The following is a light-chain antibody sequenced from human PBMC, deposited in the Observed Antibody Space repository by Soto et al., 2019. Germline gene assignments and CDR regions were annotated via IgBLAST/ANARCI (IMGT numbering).Light chain of an antibody. CDR1: QSTSSY. V-gene: IGKV1-5*03. CDR3: QQYSSHST. J-gene: IGKJ1*01. Sequence: DIQMTHSPSTLSASVGSRVSITCRASQSTSSYLAWYKQKPGKAPKLLIYQASSLENGVPSRLSGSGSGTEFRLTISRMQPDDSATYYCQQYSSHSTFGHGTKVDIK. CDR2: QAS.